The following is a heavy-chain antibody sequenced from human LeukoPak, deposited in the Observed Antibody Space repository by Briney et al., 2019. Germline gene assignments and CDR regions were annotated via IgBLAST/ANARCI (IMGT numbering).Heavy chain of an antibody. CDR3: AKVLLACSSTSCYHDF. J-gene: IGHJ4*02. V-gene: IGHV3-23*01. Sequence: GGSLRLSCAASGFTFSSYAMSWVRQAPGKGLEWVSDINGSGGRTYYADSVKGRFTISRDNAKKTLYLQMNSLRAEHESVYYCAKVLLACSSTSCYHDFWLQGTLVSVSS. D-gene: IGHD2-2*01. CDR2: INGSGGRT. CDR1: GFTFSSYA.